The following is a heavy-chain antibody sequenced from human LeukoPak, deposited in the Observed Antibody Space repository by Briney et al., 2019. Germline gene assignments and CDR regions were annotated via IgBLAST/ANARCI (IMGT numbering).Heavy chain of an antibody. CDR3: ARDSQGLGMIVDY. V-gene: IGHV3-21*01. D-gene: IGHD7-27*01. J-gene: IGHJ4*02. CDR2: ISSSSSYI. Sequence: GGSLRLSCAASGFTFSSYSMNWVRQAPGKGLEWVSSISSSSSYIYDADSVKGRFTISRDNAKNSLYLQMNSLRAEDTAVYYCARDSQGLGMIVDYWGQGTLVTVSS. CDR1: GFTFSSYS.